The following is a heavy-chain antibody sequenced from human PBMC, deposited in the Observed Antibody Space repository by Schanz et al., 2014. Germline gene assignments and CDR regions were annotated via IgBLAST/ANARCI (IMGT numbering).Heavy chain of an antibody. Sequence: EVHLEESGGGLVQPGGSLRLSCAASGFTFSDSWMHWVRQAPGKGLVWVSRTSNDGSFTTFADSVKGRFTISRDNAKNTLYLQMNSLRAEDTAVYYCVRDTDYHFDYWGQGTLVTVSS. V-gene: IGHV3-74*01. CDR2: TSNDGSFT. D-gene: IGHD4-17*01. CDR3: VRDTDYHFDY. J-gene: IGHJ4*02. CDR1: GFTFSDSW.